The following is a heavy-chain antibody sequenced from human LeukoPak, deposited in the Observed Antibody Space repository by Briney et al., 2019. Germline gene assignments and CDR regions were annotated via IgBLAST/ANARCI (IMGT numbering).Heavy chain of an antibody. CDR3: ARTRKYYYDNSGYPYFDY. Sequence: QSGPALVKPTQTLTLTCTFSGFSLSTSAMCVSWIRQPPGKALEWLARIDWDDDKYYSTSLKTRLTISKDTSKNQVVLTMTNMDPVDTATYYCARTRKYYYDNSGYPYFDYWGQGTLVTVSS. J-gene: IGHJ4*02. CDR2: IDWDDDK. D-gene: IGHD3-22*01. CDR1: GFSLSTSAMC. V-gene: IGHV2-70*11.